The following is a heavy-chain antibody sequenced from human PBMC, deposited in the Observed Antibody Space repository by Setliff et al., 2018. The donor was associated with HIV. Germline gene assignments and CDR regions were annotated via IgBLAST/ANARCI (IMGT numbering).Heavy chain of an antibody. Sequence: GASVKVSCKASGYTLTSYGISWVRQAPGQGLEWMGWISAYNGNTNYAQKVQGRVTVTTDTSTSTAYMELRSLRSDDTAVYYCARDRGVYCRSTNCYSPVDAFDIWGQGTMVTVSS. D-gene: IGHD2-2*01. V-gene: IGHV1-18*01. CDR1: GYTLTSYG. J-gene: IGHJ3*02. CDR3: ARDRGVYCRSTNCYSPVDAFDI. CDR2: ISAYNGNT.